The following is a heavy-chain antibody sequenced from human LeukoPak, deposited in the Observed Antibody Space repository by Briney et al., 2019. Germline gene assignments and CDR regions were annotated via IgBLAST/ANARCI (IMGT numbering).Heavy chain of an antibody. J-gene: IGHJ5*01. CDR3: ARVYYSSGWYDC. CDR1: GFTFSNYA. V-gene: IGHV3-30-3*01. CDR2: ISYDGSNR. Sequence: GGSLRLSCAASGFTFSNYAMHWVRQAPGKGLEWVAVISYDGSNRYYADSLKGRFTISRDNSKNTLYLQMNSLRAEDTAVYYCARVYYSSGWYDCWGQGTLVTVSS. D-gene: IGHD6-19*01.